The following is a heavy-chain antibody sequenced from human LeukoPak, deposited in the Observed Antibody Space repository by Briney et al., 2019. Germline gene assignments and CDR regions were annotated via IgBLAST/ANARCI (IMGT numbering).Heavy chain of an antibody. CDR2: IYHKGNT. CDR1: GDSISGSPYY. J-gene: IGHJ4*02. CDR3: ARPPDLAATGY. D-gene: IGHD6-13*01. V-gene: IGHV4-39*01. Sequence: ETLSLTCTVSGDSISGSPYYWAWIRQTPGKGFDWIGSIYHKGNTYYNPSLKSRVVISVDTSKNQFSLKLASLTAADTAVYYCARPPDLAATGYWGQGTLVTVSS.